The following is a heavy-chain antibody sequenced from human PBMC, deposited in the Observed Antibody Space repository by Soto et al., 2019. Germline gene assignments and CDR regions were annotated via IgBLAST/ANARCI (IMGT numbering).Heavy chain of an antibody. J-gene: IGHJ6*03. CDR2: ISDSGVNK. V-gene: IGHV3-23*01. Sequence: EVQLLESGGGLGQPGGSLRLSCVGSGFTFSSYAMTWVRQAPGKGLEWVSGISDSGVNKYYPSSVKGRFTISRDNSQNNLYMQMDRLRAEDTAVYYCATDRAVGGHYYMDVWGKGITVTVSS. D-gene: IGHD1-26*01. CDR1: GFTFSSYA. CDR3: ATDRAVGGHYYMDV.